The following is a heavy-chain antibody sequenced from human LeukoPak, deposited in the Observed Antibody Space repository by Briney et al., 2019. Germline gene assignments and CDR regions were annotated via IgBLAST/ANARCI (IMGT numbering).Heavy chain of an antibody. Sequence: ASVKVSCKASGYTFTGYYMHWERQAPGQGLEWMGWINPNSGGTNYAQKFQGRVTVTRDTSISTAYMELSRLRSDDTAVYYCARVAATVTWVDYWGQGTLVTVSS. CDR2: INPNSGGT. J-gene: IGHJ4*02. D-gene: IGHD4-17*01. CDR1: GYTFTGYY. V-gene: IGHV1-2*02. CDR3: ARVAATVTWVDY.